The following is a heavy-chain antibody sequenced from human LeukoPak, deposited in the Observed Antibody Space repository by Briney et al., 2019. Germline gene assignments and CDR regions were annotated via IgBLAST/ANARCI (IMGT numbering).Heavy chain of an antibody. CDR2: IKQDGSEK. CDR1: GFTFSSYW. CDR3: ARAGYGSSWYFKAEVHYYGMDV. Sequence: GGSLRLSCAASGFTFSSYWMSWVRQAPGKGLEWVANIKQDGSEKYYVDSVKGRFTISRDNAKNSLYLQMNSLRAEDTAVYYCARAGYGSSWYFKAEVHYYGMDVWGQGTTVTVSS. V-gene: IGHV3-7*01. D-gene: IGHD6-13*01. J-gene: IGHJ6*02.